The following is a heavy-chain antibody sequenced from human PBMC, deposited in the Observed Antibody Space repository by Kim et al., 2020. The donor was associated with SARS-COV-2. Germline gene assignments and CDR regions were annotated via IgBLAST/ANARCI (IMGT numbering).Heavy chain of an antibody. D-gene: IGHD3-10*01. CDR1: GFSFSTYW. V-gene: IGHV3-7*03. CDR3: AREFTMVRGVMTGDYYFDL. J-gene: IGHJ4*02. CDR2: IKQDGSEK. Sequence: GGSLRLSCAASGFSFSTYWMTWVRQAPGKGLEWVANIKQDGSEKYYVDSVKGRFTISRDNAKNSLYLQMNSLRAEDTAVYYCAREFTMVRGVMTGDYYFDLWGQGTLVTVSS.